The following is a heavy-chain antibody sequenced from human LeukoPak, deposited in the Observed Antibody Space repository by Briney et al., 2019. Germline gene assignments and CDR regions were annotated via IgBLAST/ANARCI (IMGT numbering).Heavy chain of an antibody. V-gene: IGHV1-8*01. D-gene: IGHD2-2*01. CDR2: MNPNSGNT. CDR3: ARWADCSSTSCYDGIDY. Sequence: ASVKVSCKASGYTLTTYDINWVRQATGQGLEWMGWMNPNSGNTGYAQKFQGRITMTWNTSISTAYMELSSLRSEDTAVYYCARWADCSSTSCYDGIDYWGQGTLFTVSS. J-gene: IGHJ4*02. CDR1: GYTLTTYD.